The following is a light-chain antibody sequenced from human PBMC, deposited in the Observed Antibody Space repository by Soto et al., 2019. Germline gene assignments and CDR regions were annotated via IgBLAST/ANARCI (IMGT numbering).Light chain of an antibody. Sequence: QSVLTQPPSVSGAPGQRVTLSCTGNSSNLGAGYDVHWYQQLPGAAPKLVIFGNRNRPSGVPERFSGSKSGTSASLAITGLQAEDEADYYCSSYRSSSTFVVIGGGTKLTVL. CDR2: GNR. V-gene: IGLV1-40*01. CDR1: SSNLGAGYD. CDR3: SSYRSSSTFVV. J-gene: IGLJ2*01.